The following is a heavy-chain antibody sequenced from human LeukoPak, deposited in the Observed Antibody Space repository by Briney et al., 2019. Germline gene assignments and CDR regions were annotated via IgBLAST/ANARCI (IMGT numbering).Heavy chain of an antibody. CDR1: GGSISSGRHY. D-gene: IGHD2-15*01. Sequence: PSETLSLTCQVSGGSISSGRHYWGWIRQPAGKGLEWIGRIYTSGSTNYNPSLKSRFTISLDTSKNQFSLKLSSVTAADTAVYYCARVDGSCAGGSCPSGNWFDPWGQGTLVTVSS. V-gene: IGHV4-61*02. CDR2: IYTSGST. J-gene: IGHJ5*02. CDR3: ARVDGSCAGGSCPSGNWFDP.